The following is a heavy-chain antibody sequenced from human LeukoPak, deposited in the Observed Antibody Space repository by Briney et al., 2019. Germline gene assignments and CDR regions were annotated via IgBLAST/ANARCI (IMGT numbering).Heavy chain of an antibody. Sequence: GGSLRLSCAASGFTFSSYWMSWVRQAPGKGLEWVANIKQDGSEKYYVDSVKGRFTISRDNAKNSLYLQMNSLRAEDTAVYYCARERAPYYDFWSGYYRDAFDIWGQGTMVTVSS. CDR3: ARERAPYYDFWSGYYRDAFDI. CDR1: GFTFSSYW. V-gene: IGHV3-7*03. CDR2: IKQDGSEK. J-gene: IGHJ3*02. D-gene: IGHD3-3*01.